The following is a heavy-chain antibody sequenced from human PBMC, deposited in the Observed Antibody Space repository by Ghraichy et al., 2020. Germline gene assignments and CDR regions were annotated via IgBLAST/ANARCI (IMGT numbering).Heavy chain of an antibody. J-gene: IGHJ6*02. CDR1: GFTFSSYA. Sequence: GGSLRLSCAASGFTFSSYAMSWVRQAPGKGLEWVSAISGSGGSTYYADSVKGRFTISRDNSKNTLYLQMNSLRAEDTAVYYCAKVVSSGWRDYYYGMDVWGQGTTVTVSS. V-gene: IGHV3-23*01. CDR2: ISGSGGST. CDR3: AKVVSSGWRDYYYGMDV. D-gene: IGHD6-19*01.